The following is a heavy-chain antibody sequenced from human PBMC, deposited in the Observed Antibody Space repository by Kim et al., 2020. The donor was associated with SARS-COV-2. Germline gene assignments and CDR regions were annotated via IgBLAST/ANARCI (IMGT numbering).Heavy chain of an antibody. CDR3: AKVRYSSSWSFFDY. J-gene: IGHJ4*02. CDR2: IYSGGSST. V-gene: IGHV3-23*03. Sequence: GGSLRHSCAASGFTFSSYAMSWVRQAPGKGLEWVSVIYSGGSSTYYADSVKGRFTISRDNSKNTLYLQMNSLRAEDTAVYYCAKVRYSSSWSFFDYWGQGNLVPLSP. CDR1: GFTFSSYA. D-gene: IGHD6-13*01.